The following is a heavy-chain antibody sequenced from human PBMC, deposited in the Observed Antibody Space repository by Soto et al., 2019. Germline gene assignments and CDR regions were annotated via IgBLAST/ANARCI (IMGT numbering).Heavy chain of an antibody. Sequence: GGSLRLSCAASGFTFSDYNMNWVRQAPGKGLEWVSSISPSSTYIYYADSVKGRFTISRDNAKNSLYLQINSLRAGDTAVYYCARDFTFGEYPLEYWGQGTLVTVSS. CDR1: GFTFSDYN. CDR3: ARDFTFGEYPLEY. J-gene: IGHJ4*02. V-gene: IGHV3-21*01. D-gene: IGHD4-17*01. CDR2: ISPSSTYI.